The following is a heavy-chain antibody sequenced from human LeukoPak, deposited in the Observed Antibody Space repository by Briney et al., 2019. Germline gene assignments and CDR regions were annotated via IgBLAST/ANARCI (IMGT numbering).Heavy chain of an antibody. V-gene: IGHV3-74*01. CDR3: ARVHYNAFDI. Sequence: PGGSLRLSCAASGFTFSTYWMRWVRQVPGKGLVWVSSFSSGGSSTHYADSVKGRFTISRDNVKNTLYLQVNSLRAEDTAVYYCARVHYNAFDIWGQGTMVTVSS. J-gene: IGHJ3*02. CDR1: GFTFSTYW. D-gene: IGHD3-10*01. CDR2: FSSGGSST.